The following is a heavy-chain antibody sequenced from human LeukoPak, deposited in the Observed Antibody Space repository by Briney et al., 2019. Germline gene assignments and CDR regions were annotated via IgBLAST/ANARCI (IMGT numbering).Heavy chain of an antibody. Sequence: GGSLRLSCAASGFTFSSYAMSWVRQAPGKGLEWVSGISGSGDNTYYADSVKGRFTISRDDSKNTLYVQVNSLGTEDTAAYYCAKGSYYDSSGSFYFDYWGQGTLVTVSS. J-gene: IGHJ4*02. D-gene: IGHD3-22*01. V-gene: IGHV3-23*01. CDR1: GFTFSSYA. CDR3: AKGSYYDSSGSFYFDY. CDR2: ISGSGDNT.